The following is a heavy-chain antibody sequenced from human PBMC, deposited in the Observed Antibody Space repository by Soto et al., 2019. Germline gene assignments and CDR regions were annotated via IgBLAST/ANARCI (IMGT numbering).Heavy chain of an antibody. V-gene: IGHV3-33*01. CDR3: AREVGAIRAEYFQH. D-gene: IGHD1-26*01. CDR1: GFTFSSYG. Sequence: QVQLVESGGGVVQPGRSLRLSCAASGFTFSSYGMHWVRQAPGKGLEWVAVIWYDGSNKYYADYVKGRFTNSKDNSKNTLYLQMNSLRAEDTAVYYCAREVGAIRAEYFQHSGQGTLVTVSS. J-gene: IGHJ1*01. CDR2: IWYDGSNK.